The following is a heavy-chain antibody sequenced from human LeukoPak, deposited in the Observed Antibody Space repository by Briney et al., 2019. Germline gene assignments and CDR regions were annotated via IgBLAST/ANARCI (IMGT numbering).Heavy chain of an antibody. V-gene: IGHV3-21*01. D-gene: IGHD4-11*01. CDR2: ITSSSDYI. J-gene: IGHJ6*03. CDR1: GFSFSHYA. Sequence: GGSLRLSCAGSGFSFSHYAINWVRQAPGKGLEWVSSITSSSDYIYYADSVKGRFTISRDNAKNLLFLQMNSLRAEDTAVYYCARDYPYSYYMNVWGNGTTVTVSS. CDR3: ARDYPYSYYMNV.